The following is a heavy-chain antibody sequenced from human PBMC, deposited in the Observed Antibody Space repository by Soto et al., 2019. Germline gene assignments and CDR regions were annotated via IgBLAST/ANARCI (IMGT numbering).Heavy chain of an antibody. CDR3: ARDRAALEGYYYGMDV. V-gene: IGHV1-2*02. Sequence: ASVKVSCTASGYTFTGYYMHWVRQAPGQGLEWMGWINPNSGGTNYAQKFQGRVTMTRDTSISTAYMELSRLRSDDTAVYYCARDRAALEGYYYGMDVWGQGTTVTV. D-gene: IGHD1-1*01. CDR2: INPNSGGT. J-gene: IGHJ6*02. CDR1: GYTFTGYY.